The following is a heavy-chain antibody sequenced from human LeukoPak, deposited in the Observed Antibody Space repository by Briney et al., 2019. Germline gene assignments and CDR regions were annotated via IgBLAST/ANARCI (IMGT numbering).Heavy chain of an antibody. CDR1: GFTFSSHW. Sequence: GGSLRLSCAASGFTFSSHWMNWVRQAPGKGLEWVANIKQDGSETYYVDSVKGRFTISRDNAKNSLYLQMNSLRVEDTAVYYCARVRYFDCWGQGTLVTVSS. CDR2: IKQDGSET. V-gene: IGHV3-7*05. CDR3: ARVRYFDC. J-gene: IGHJ4*02.